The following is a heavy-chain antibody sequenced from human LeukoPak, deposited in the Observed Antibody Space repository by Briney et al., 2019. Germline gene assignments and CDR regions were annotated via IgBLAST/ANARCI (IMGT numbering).Heavy chain of an antibody. CDR2: IIPIFGTA. CDR1: GGTFSSYA. Sequence: SVKASRKASGGTFSSYAISWVRQAPGQGLEWMGRIIPIFGTANYAQKFQGRVTITTDESTSTAYMELSSLRSEDTAVYYCARERDYGDPRDWGQGTLVTVSS. D-gene: IGHD4-17*01. J-gene: IGHJ4*02. CDR3: ARERDYGDPRD. V-gene: IGHV1-69*05.